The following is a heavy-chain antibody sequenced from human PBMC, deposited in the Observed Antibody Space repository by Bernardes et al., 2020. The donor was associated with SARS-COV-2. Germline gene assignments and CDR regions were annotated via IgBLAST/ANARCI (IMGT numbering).Heavy chain of an antibody. J-gene: IGHJ4*02. CDR1: GFTISPYI. V-gene: IGHV3-21*04. Sequence: GSLSLSCEASGFTISPYIMNWFRPAPGQGLEWVSSITGNNVYTYYADSVEGRFTVSRDNAKNSLYLEMNTLRPDDTAVYYCASEEVVTKWGQGTLVTVSS. CDR3: ASEEVVTK. D-gene: IGHD2-21*02. CDR2: ITGNNVYT.